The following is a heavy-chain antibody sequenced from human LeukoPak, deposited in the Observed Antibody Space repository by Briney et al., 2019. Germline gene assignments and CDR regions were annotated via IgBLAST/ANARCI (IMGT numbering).Heavy chain of an antibody. D-gene: IGHD2-15*01. Sequence: PGGSPRLSCAASGFTFSSYGMHWVRQAPGKGLEWVAVIWYDGSNKYYADSVKGRFTISRDNSKNTLYLQMNSLRAEDTAVYYCARDPCSGGSCYSSPSGDYWGQGTLVTVSS. CDR2: IWYDGSNK. CDR1: GFTFSSYG. J-gene: IGHJ4*02. CDR3: ARDPCSGGSCYSSPSGDY. V-gene: IGHV3-33*01.